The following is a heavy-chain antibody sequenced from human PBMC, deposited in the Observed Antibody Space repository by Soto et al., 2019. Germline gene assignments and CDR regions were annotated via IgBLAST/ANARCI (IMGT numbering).Heavy chain of an antibody. J-gene: IGHJ5*02. CDR1: GGSMTSFY. V-gene: IGHV4-59*01. Sequence: SETLSLTCTVSGGSMTSFYWSWLRQPPGKGLERIGYIYYSGSTDYNPSLKSRVTISVDTSKNQFSLKLSSVTTADAAVYYCARGGRSLHLWGQGPLVTVFS. CDR2: IYYSGST. D-gene: IGHD6-19*01. CDR3: ARGGRSLHL.